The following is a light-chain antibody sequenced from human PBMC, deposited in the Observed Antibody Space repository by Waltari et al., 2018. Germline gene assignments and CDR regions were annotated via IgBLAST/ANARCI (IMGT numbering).Light chain of an antibody. J-gene: IGLJ1*01. CDR1: SSDVGGYNY. V-gene: IGLV2-14*01. CDR2: DVS. CDR3: SSYTTSRTYV. Sequence: QSALTQPASVSGSPGQSITLSCTGTSSDVGGYNYVSWYQQHPGKGPKLMICDVSKRPSGSSNRFPGSKSGNPASLTISGLQADDEADYYCSSYTTSRTYVFGTGTEVTVL.